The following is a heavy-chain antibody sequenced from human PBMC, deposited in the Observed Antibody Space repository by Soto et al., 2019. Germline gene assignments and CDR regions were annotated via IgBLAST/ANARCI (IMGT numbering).Heavy chain of an antibody. CDR3: AKDSYYDFWSGYYQRDYYYYGMDV. Sequence: QVQLVESGGGVVQPGRSLRLSCAASGFTFSSYGMHWVRQAPGKGLEWVAVISYDGSNKYYADSVKGRFTISRDNSKNTLYLQMNSLRAEDTAVYYCAKDSYYDFWSGYYQRDYYYYGMDVWGQGTTVTVSS. J-gene: IGHJ6*02. CDR2: ISYDGSNK. D-gene: IGHD3-3*01. V-gene: IGHV3-30*18. CDR1: GFTFSSYG.